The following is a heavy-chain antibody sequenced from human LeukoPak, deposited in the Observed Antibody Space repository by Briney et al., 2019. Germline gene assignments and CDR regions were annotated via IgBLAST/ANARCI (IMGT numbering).Heavy chain of an antibody. Sequence: PSQTLSLTCTVSGGSISSGDYYWSWIRQPPGKGLEWLGSIYYSGNTYYNPSLKSRVTISVDTSKHQFSLNLSSVTAADTAIYFCARGLLYSGSFARNWFDSWGQGTLVTVSS. D-gene: IGHD1-26*01. J-gene: IGHJ5*01. CDR3: ARGLLYSGSFARNWFDS. CDR2: IYYSGNT. CDR1: GGSISSGDYY. V-gene: IGHV4-30-2*03.